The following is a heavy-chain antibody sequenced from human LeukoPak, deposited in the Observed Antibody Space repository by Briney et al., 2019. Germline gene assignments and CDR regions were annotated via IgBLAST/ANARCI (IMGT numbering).Heavy chain of an antibody. V-gene: IGHV4-39*01. CDR1: GGSIRSDSYY. D-gene: IGHD3-22*01. CDR2: IYYNGRT. Sequence: SEILSLTCTVSGGSIRSDSYYWGWIRQSPVKGLEWIANIYYNGRTYYNPSLKSRVAVSVDTSKIQFSLTLSSATAADTAVYYCARVFYDTSAAFDYWGQGLLVTVSS. CDR3: ARVFYDTSAAFDY. J-gene: IGHJ4*02.